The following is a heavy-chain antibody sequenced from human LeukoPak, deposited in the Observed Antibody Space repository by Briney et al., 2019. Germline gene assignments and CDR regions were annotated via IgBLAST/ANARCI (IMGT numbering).Heavy chain of an antibody. Sequence: GGSLRLSCAASGFTVSSNYISWVRQAPGKGLEWVSVIYSGGSTYYADSVRGRFIISRDDSKNTLFLQMNSLRAEDTAVYYCARDRYSNFYFDSWGQGTLVTVSS. J-gene: IGHJ4*02. D-gene: IGHD4-11*01. CDR2: IYSGGST. V-gene: IGHV3-66*01. CDR1: GFTVSSNY. CDR3: ARDRYSNFYFDS.